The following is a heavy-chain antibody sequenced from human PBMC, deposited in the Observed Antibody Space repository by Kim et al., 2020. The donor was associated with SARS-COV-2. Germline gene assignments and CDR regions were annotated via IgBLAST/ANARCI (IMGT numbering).Heavy chain of an antibody. Sequence: GGSLRLSCAASGFTFSNAWMSWVRQAPGKGLEWVGRIKSKTDGGTTDYAAPVKGRFTISRDDSKNTLYLQMNSLKTEDTAVYYCTTDMAYYYDSSGPSTVGYWGQGTLVTVSS. V-gene: IGHV3-15*01. CDR3: TTDMAYYYDSSGPSTVGY. CDR2: IKSKTDGGTT. CDR1: GFTFSNAW. J-gene: IGHJ4*02. D-gene: IGHD3-22*01.